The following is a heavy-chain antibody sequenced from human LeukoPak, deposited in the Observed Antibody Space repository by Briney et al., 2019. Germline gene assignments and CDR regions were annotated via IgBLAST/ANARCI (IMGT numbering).Heavy chain of an antibody. Sequence: ASVKVSCKASGYTFTGYDIYWVRHAPGQGLEWMGWINPNSGGTDYTQKFQGRVTMTRDTSISTAYMELSRLSSDDTAVYYCARDYSRYFDFWGQGTLVTVSS. CDR3: ARDYSRYFDF. J-gene: IGHJ4*02. CDR1: GYTFTGYD. CDR2: INPNSGGT. D-gene: IGHD4-11*01. V-gene: IGHV1-2*02.